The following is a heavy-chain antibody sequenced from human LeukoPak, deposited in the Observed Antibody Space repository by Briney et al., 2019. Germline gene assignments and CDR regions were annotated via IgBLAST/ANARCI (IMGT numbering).Heavy chain of an antibody. V-gene: IGHV3-23*01. CDR2: ISGSGGST. D-gene: IGHD5-18*01. Sequence: GGSLRLSCAASGFTFSSSVVSWVRQAPGTGLEWISAISGSGGSTYYADSVRGRFTISRDNSKSTLYLQMNSLRAEGTAVYFCAKAPRIQLWFDYWGQGTLVTVSS. CDR3: AKAPRIQLWFDY. CDR1: GFTFSSSV. J-gene: IGHJ4*02.